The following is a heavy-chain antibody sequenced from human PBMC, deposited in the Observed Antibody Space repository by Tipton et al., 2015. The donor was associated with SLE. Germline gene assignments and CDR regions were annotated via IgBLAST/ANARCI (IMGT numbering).Heavy chain of an antibody. D-gene: IGHD3-16*01. J-gene: IGHJ2*01. CDR1: GYSISTSDSNW. CDR3: ARQRGYYDGTPFPPWNFDL. Sequence: TLSLTCAVSGYSISTSDSNWWGWIRQPPGKGLEWIGYIYYRGTAYYNPSLRSRLTISVDTSENHFSLNLNSVTAADTAVYFCARQRGYYDGTPFPPWNFDLWGRGTQVTVSS. CDR2: IYYRGTA. V-gene: IGHV4-28*01.